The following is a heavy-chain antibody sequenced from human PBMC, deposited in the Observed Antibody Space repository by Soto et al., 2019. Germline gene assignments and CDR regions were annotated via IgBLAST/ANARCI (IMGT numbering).Heavy chain of an antibody. Sequence: PGGSLRLSCAASGFTFSSYGMHWVRQAPGKGLEWVAVIWYDGSNKYYADSVKGRFTISRDNSKNTLYLQMNSLRAEDTAVYYCARFFRTFWSGSYFDYWGQGTLVTVSS. CDR3: ARFFRTFWSGSYFDY. V-gene: IGHV3-33*01. CDR2: IWYDGSNK. D-gene: IGHD3-3*01. CDR1: GFTFSSYG. J-gene: IGHJ4*02.